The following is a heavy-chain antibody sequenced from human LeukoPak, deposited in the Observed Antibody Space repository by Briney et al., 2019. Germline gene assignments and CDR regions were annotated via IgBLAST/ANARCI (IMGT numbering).Heavy chain of an antibody. CDR3: ARWFGRFLDH. Sequence: SETLSLTCTASGGTITSFYWSWVRQPPGKGLEWMGYVYFSGSTNYNPSLKRRVTMSVDTSKNQFSLKLSSVTAADTAVYYCARWFGRFLDHWGQGTLVTVSS. J-gene: IGHJ4*02. D-gene: IGHD3-10*01. CDR2: VYFSGST. CDR1: GGTITSFY. V-gene: IGHV4-59*01.